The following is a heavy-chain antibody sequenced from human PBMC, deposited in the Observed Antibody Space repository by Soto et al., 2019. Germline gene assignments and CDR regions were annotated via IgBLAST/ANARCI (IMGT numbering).Heavy chain of an antibody. J-gene: IGHJ6*02. CDR3: ARANIAAFMPSSYYYGMDV. CDR2: IIPIFGTA. CDR1: GSTFSSYA. D-gene: IGHD6-13*01. Sequence: SVKVSCKASGSTFSSYAISWERRAPGQGLEWMGGIIPIFGTANYAQKFQGRVTITADESTSTAYMELSSLRSEDTAVYYCARANIAAFMPSSYYYGMDVWGQGTTVTVSS. V-gene: IGHV1-69*13.